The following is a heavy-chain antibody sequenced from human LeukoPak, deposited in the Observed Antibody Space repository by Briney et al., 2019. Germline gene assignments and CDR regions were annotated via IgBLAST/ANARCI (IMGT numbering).Heavy chain of an antibody. V-gene: IGHV4-39*01. J-gene: IGHJ4*02. CDR3: ARRGLVVIPV. Sequence: SETLSLTCTDSGGSVGSSDSYWVWVRQPPGKGLEWVGSIYYGGTTHYSPSLKSRLTISADTSRNQFSLSLTSVTAADTAVYFCARRGLVVIPVWGQGTLVTVSS. CDR1: GGSVGSSDSY. D-gene: IGHD2-21*01. CDR2: IYYGGTT.